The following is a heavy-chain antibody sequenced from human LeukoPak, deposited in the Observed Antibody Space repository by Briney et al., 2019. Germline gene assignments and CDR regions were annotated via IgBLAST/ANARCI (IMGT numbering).Heavy chain of an antibody. V-gene: IGHV4-4*08. CDR2: IYTSGST. CDR3: ARDRYSSPAGFDP. D-gene: IGHD6-13*01. CDR1: GGSITSYY. Sequence: SETLSLTCTVSGGSITSYYWSWIRQPPGKGLEWIGRIYTSGSTNYNPSLKSRVTISVDTSKNQFSLKLSSVTAADTAVYYCARDRYSSPAGFDPWGQGTLVTVSS. J-gene: IGHJ5*02.